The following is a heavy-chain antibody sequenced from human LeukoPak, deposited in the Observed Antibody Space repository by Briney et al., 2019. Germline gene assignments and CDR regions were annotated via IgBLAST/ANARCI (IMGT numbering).Heavy chain of an antibody. Sequence: SETLSLTCTVSGGAVSSGTYYWSWIRQPPGKGLEWIGYIYYSGSTNYNPSLKSRVTISVDTSKNQFSLKLNSVTAADTAVYYCARDRVRGNSNPFFDYWGQGALVTVSS. D-gene: IGHD4-11*01. J-gene: IGHJ4*02. CDR3: ARDRVRGNSNPFFDY. CDR1: GGAVSSGTYY. V-gene: IGHV4-61*01. CDR2: IYYSGST.